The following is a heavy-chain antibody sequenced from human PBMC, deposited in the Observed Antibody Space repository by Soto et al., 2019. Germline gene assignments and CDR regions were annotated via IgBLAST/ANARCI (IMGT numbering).Heavy chain of an antibody. Sequence: SETLSLTCTVSGGSISSSSYYWGWIRQPPGKGLEWIGSIYYSGSTYYNPSLKSRVTISVDTSKNQFSLKLSSVTAADTAVYYCAYSYPRITIFGVVITRPYYYSGMDVWGQGTTVTVSS. CDR1: GGSISSSSYY. CDR2: IYYSGST. V-gene: IGHV4-39*01. CDR3: AYSYPRITIFGVVITRPYYYSGMDV. D-gene: IGHD3-3*01. J-gene: IGHJ6*02.